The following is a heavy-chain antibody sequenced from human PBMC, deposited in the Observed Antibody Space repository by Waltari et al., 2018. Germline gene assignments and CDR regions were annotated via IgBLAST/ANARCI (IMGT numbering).Heavy chain of an antibody. V-gene: IGHV4-38-2*01. CDR1: GYSIRSGYY. D-gene: IGHD2-15*01. CDR2: IYHSGST. Sequence: QVQLQESGPGLVKPSETLSLTCAVSGYSIRSGYYWGWIRQPPGKGLEWIGSIYHSGSTYYNPSLKSRVTISVDTSKNQFSLKLSSVTAADTAVYYCASGTIVVVVAAIYFDYWGQGTLVTVSS. J-gene: IGHJ4*02. CDR3: ASGTIVVVVAAIYFDY.